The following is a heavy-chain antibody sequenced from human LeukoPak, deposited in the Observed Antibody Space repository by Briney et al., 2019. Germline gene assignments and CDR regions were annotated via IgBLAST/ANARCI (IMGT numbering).Heavy chain of an antibody. Sequence: GGSLRLSCAASGFTFSSYGMHWVRQAPGKGLEWVAVIWYDGSNKYYADSVKGRFTISRDNSKNTLYLQMNSLRAEDTAVYYCARGAAAGTYNWFDPWRRGTVVTVSS. D-gene: IGHD6-13*01. V-gene: IGHV3-33*01. CDR1: GFTFSSYG. CDR2: IWYDGSNK. CDR3: ARGAAAGTYNWFDP. J-gene: IGHJ5*02.